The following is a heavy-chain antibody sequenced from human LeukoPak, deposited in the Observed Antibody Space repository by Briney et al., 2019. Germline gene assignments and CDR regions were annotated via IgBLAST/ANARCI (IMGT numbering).Heavy chain of an antibody. J-gene: IGHJ4*02. Sequence: GESLKISCKGSGYSFPSYWIGWVRQMPGKGLEWMGIIYPGDSDTRYSPSFQGQVTISADKSISTAYLQWSSLKASDTAMYYCARRVTYYYDSSGYYLFDYWGQGTLVTVSS. D-gene: IGHD3-22*01. V-gene: IGHV5-51*01. CDR2: IYPGDSDT. CDR3: ARRVTYYYDSSGYYLFDY. CDR1: GYSFPSYW.